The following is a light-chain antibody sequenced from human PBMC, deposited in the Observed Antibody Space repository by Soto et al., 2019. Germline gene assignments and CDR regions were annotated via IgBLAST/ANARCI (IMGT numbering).Light chain of an antibody. CDR2: GAS. CDR1: QTISSF. CDR3: QQSYSTPRT. Sequence: DIQMTQSPSSLSPSVGDRVTITCRASQTISSFLNWYQQKPGKAPKLLIYGASSLQSGVPSRFSGSGSGTDFTLTISSLQPEDFATYYCQQSYSTPRTVGQGTKLEIK. V-gene: IGKV1-39*01. J-gene: IGKJ2*01.